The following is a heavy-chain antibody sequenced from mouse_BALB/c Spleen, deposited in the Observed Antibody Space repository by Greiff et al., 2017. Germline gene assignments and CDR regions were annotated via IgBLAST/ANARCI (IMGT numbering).Heavy chain of an antibody. CDR3: ARYYCSSGGYAMDY. D-gene: IGHD1-1*01. V-gene: IGHV1-18*01. CDR1: GYTFTDYN. J-gene: IGHJ4*01. CDR2: INPNNGGT. Sequence: EVQLQQSGPELVKPGASVKIPCKASGYTFTDYNMDWVKQSHGKSLEWIGDINPNNGGTIYNQKFKGKATLTVDKSSSTAYMELRSLTSEDTAVYYCARYYCSSGGYAMDYWGQGTSVTVSS.